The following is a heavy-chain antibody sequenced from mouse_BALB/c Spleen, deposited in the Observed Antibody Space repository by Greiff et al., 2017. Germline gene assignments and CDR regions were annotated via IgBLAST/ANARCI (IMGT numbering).Heavy chain of an antibody. V-gene: IGHV3-8*02. CDR2: ISYSGST. Sequence: DVKLVESGPSLVKPSQTLSLTCSVTGDSITSGYWNWIRKFPGNKLEYMGYISYSGSTYYNPSLKSRISITRDTSKNQYYLQLNSVTTEDTATYYCARYYYGNYGGAMDYWGQGTSVTVSS. D-gene: IGHD2-1*01. J-gene: IGHJ4*01. CDR3: ARYYYGNYGGAMDY. CDR1: GDSITSGY.